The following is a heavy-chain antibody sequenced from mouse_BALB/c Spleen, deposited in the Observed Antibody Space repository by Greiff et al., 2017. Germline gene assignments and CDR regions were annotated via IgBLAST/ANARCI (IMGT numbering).Heavy chain of an antibody. J-gene: IGHJ3*01. CDR3: ARSRNYGNYEAWFAY. CDR2: IFPGSGNT. D-gene: IGHD2-1*01. Sequence: SGPELVKPGASVKISCKASCYSFTSYYIHWVKQRPGQGLEWIGWIFPGSGNTKYNEKFKGKATLTADTSSSTAYMQLSSLTSEDSAVYFCARSRNYGNYEAWFAYWGQGTLVTVSA. CDR1: CYSFTSYY. V-gene: IGHV1-66*01.